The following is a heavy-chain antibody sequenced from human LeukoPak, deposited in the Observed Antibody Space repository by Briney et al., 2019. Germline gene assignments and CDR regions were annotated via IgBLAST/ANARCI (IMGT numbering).Heavy chain of an antibody. D-gene: IGHD3-22*01. CDR2: ISSSSSYI. V-gene: IGHV3-21*01. Sequence: GGSLRLSCAASGFTFSSYAMSWVRQAPGKGLEWVSSISSSSSYIYYADSVKGRFTISRDNAKNSLYLQMNSLRAEDTAVYYCARVGTTQNDSGGYFQRRYMDVWGKGTTVTISS. J-gene: IGHJ6*03. CDR3: ARVGTTQNDSGGYFQRRYMDV. CDR1: GFTFSSYA.